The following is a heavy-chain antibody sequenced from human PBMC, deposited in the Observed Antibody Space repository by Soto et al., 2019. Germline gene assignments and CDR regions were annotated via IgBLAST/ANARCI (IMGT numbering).Heavy chain of an antibody. J-gene: IGHJ4*02. Sequence: PGGSLRLSCAASGFTFDNYVMSWIRQAPGKGLEWVSAIGRSGDTSYYADSAKGRFTISRDNSKSGLYLEMSSLRAEDTALDYSAKDALVGGGISAFDYWGQGILVTVSS. CDR1: GFTFDNYV. CDR3: AKDALVGGGISAFDY. V-gene: IGHV3-23*01. CDR2: IGRSGDTS. D-gene: IGHD2-15*01.